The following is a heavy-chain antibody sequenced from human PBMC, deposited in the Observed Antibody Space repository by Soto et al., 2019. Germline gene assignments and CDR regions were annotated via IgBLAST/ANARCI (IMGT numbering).Heavy chain of an antibody. J-gene: IGHJ4*02. CDR3: ASEPNYLDY. CDR1: GYTFSSYG. CDR2: ISAYNGNT. Sequence: QVQLVQSGAEVKKPGASVKVSCKASGYTFSSYGISWVRQAPGQGLEWLGWISAYNGNTKYAQKFKGRVTMTTDTATSKAYMELRSLRSDDTAVYYWASEPNYLDYWGQGTLVTVSS. V-gene: IGHV1-18*01.